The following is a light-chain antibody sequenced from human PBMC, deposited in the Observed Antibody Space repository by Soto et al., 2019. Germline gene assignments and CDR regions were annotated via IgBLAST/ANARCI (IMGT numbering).Light chain of an antibody. V-gene: IGKV3-15*01. CDR2: GAS. J-gene: IGKJ5*01. CDR3: QQYSNWPT. Sequence: IVMTQSPATLSVSPGDGATLSCRASQSVSRNLAWYQQRPGQAPRLLISGASTRATGNAARFSGSGSGREFTLTISSLQSEDSALYYCQQYSNWPTFGQGTRLEI. CDR1: QSVSRN.